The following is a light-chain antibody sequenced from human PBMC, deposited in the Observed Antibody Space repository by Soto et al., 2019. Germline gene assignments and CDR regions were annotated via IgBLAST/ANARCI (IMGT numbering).Light chain of an antibody. V-gene: IGKV1-39*01. J-gene: IGKJ1*01. CDR1: QNIDTF. CDR3: QQSHSAPT. CDR2: SST. Sequence: DIQMTQSPSSLSASVGDSVTISCRSSQNIDTFLNWYQQKAGEAPKLLIRSSTTFQDGVPSRFTGSGSGTEFALTIGTLQSEDFASYYCQQSHSAPTFGQGTKV.